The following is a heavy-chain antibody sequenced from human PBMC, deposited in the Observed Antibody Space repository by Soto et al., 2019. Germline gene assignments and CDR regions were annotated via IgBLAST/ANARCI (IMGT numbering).Heavy chain of an antibody. V-gene: IGHV3-30-3*01. J-gene: IGHJ6*03. CDR3: ARVGTMPPVPGYYYYMDV. Sequence: GGSLRLSCAASGFTFSSYAMHWVRQAPGKGLEWVAVISYDGSNKYYADSVKGRFTISRDNSKNTLYLQMNSLRAEDTAVYYCARVGTMPPVPGYYYYMDVWGKGTTVTVSS. D-gene: IGHD1-1*01. CDR1: GFTFSSYA. CDR2: ISYDGSNK.